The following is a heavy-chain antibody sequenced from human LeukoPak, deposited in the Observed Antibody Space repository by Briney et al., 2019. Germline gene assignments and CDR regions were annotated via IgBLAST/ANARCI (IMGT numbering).Heavy chain of an antibody. CDR2: IYTSGST. D-gene: IGHD6-25*01. CDR1: GGSISSGTYY. CDR3: VRLAALRGFYYYMDV. Sequence: PSQTLSLTCTVSGGSISSGTYYWSWIRQPAGKGLEWIGHIYTSGSTNYNPSLKSRVTISVDTSKNLFSLKLSSLSAADTAVYYCVRLAALRGFYYYMDVWGKGTAVTVSS. J-gene: IGHJ6*03. V-gene: IGHV4-61*09.